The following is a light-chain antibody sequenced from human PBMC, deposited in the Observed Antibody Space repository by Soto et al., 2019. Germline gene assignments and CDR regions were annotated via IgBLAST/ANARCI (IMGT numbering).Light chain of an antibody. Sequence: DIQMTQSPSTLSASVGDRVTITCRASQRISSWLAWYQQKPGKAPKLLIYKASSLESGVPSRFSGSGSGTEFTLTISSLQTDDFATYYCQQYNSYPWTFGQGTKVEIK. CDR3: QQYNSYPWT. J-gene: IGKJ1*01. CDR1: QRISSW. V-gene: IGKV1-5*03. CDR2: KAS.